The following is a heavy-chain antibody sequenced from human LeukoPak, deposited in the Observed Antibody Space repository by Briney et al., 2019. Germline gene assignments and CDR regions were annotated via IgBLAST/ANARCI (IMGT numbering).Heavy chain of an antibody. J-gene: IGHJ4*02. V-gene: IGHV1-46*01. CDR3: ATPGIAAAGIGFGFDY. CDR2: INPSGGST. Sequence: ASVKVSCKASGYTFTSYYMHWVRQAPGQGLEWMGIINPSGGSTSYAQKFQGRVTMTRDTSTSTVYMELSSLRSEDTAVYYCATPGIAAAGIGFGFDYWGQGTLVTVSS. D-gene: IGHD6-13*01. CDR1: GYTFTSYY.